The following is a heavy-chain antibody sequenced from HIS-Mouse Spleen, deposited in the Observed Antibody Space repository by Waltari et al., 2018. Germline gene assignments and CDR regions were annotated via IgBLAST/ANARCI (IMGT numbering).Heavy chain of an antibody. J-gene: IGHJ2*01. D-gene: IGHD6-13*01. CDR1: GGSISSSRYY. CDR2: IYYSGST. CDR3: AREIPYSSSWYDWYFDL. V-gene: IGHV4-39*07. Sequence: QLQLQESGPGLVKPSETLSLTCTVSGGSISSSRYYWGWIRQPPGQGLEWIGSIYYSGSTNYNPNLTSRVTIAVETSKNQFSLKLSAVTAADTAVYYCAREIPYSSSWYDWYFDLWGRGTLVTVSS.